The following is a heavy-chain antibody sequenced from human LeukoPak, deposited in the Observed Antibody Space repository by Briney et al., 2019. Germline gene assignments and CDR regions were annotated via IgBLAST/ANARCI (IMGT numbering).Heavy chain of an antibody. CDR1: GFTFSSYS. CDR3: GRGSIYYDRSGQVRLDY. Sequence: GGSLRLSCAASGFTFSSYSMNWVRQAPGKGLEWGSYISGSSSTIYYADSVKGRFTISRDNGKNTLYLQMNSLRAEDTAVYYCGRGSIYYDRSGQVRLDYWAKEPLVTVSS. V-gene: IGHV3-48*01. D-gene: IGHD3-22*01. CDR2: ISGSSSTI. J-gene: IGHJ4*02.